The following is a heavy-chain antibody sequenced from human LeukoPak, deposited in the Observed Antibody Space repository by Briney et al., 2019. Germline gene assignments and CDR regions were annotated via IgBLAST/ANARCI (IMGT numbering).Heavy chain of an antibody. J-gene: IGHJ6*03. Sequence: ASVKVSCKASGYTFTSYDINWVRQATGQGLEWMGWMNPNSGNTGYAQKFQGRVTMTRDTSTSTVYMELSSLRSEDTAVYYCSRGYSYGYHYYYYYMDVWGKGTTVTVSS. CDR2: MNPNSGNT. V-gene: IGHV1-8*01. D-gene: IGHD5-18*01. CDR3: SRGYSYGYHYYYYYMDV. CDR1: GYTFTSYD.